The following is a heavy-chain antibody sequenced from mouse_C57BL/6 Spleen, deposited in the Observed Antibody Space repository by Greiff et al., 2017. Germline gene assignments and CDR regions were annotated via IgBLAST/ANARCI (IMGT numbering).Heavy chain of an antibody. V-gene: IGHV1-4*01. Sequence: QVQLQQSGAELARPGASVKMSCKASGYTFTSYTMHWVKQRPGQGLEWIGYINPSSGYTKYNQKFKDKATLTADKSSSTAYMQLSSLTSEDSAVYSCASGSYDYDEDNASFAYWGQVTLVTVSA. CDR1: GYTFTSYT. CDR3: ASGSYDYDEDNASFAY. D-gene: IGHD2-4*01. CDR2: INPSSGYT. J-gene: IGHJ3*01.